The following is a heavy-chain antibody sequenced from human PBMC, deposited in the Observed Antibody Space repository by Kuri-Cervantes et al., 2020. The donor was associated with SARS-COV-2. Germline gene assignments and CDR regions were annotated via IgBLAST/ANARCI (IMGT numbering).Heavy chain of an antibody. J-gene: IGHJ6*02. CDR3: ARGRYYYDRRRLCV. CDR2: INHSGST. CDR1: GGSFSGYY. D-gene: IGHD3-22*01. V-gene: IGHV4-34*01. Sequence: GSLRLSCAVYGGSFSGYYWGWIRQPPGKGLEWIGEINHSGSTNYNPSLKSRVTISVDTSKNQFSLKLSSVTAADTAVYYCARGRYYYDRRRLCVWGQGTTVTVSS.